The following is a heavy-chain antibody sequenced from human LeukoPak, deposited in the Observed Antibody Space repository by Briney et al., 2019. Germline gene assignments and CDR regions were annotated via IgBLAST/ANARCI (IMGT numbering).Heavy chain of an antibody. CDR1: GGSISSGDYY. Sequence: SQTLSLTCTVSGGSISSGDYYWSWIRQPPGKGLEWIGYIYYSGSTYYNPSLKSRVTISVDTSKNQFSLKLSSVTAADTAVYYCASDSSGYYHRFDYWGQGTLVTVSS. CDR3: ASDSSGYYHRFDY. V-gene: IGHV4-30-4*01. D-gene: IGHD3-22*01. J-gene: IGHJ4*02. CDR2: IYYSGST.